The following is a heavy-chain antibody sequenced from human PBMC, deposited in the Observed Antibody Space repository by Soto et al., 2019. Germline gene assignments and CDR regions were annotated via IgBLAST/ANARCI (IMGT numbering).Heavy chain of an antibody. V-gene: IGHV3-23*01. D-gene: IGHD5-12*01. Sequence: EVQLLESGGGLVQPGGSLRLSCAASGFTFSSYAMSWVRQAPGKGLEWVSAISGSGGSTYYADSVKGRFTISRDNSKNTVYLQMNSLRAEVTALYYGAKDSLHAGQYSGYDYPLCAFDIWGQGTMVTVSS. J-gene: IGHJ3*02. CDR3: AKDSLHAGQYSGYDYPLCAFDI. CDR2: ISGSGGST. CDR1: GFTFSSYA.